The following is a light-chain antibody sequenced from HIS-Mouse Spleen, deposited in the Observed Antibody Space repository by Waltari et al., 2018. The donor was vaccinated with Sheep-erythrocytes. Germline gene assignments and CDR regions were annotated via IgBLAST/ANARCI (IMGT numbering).Light chain of an antibody. CDR2: DVS. V-gene: IGLV2-11*01. CDR3: AAWDDSLSGAV. CDR1: SSDVGGYNY. J-gene: IGLJ7*01. Sequence: QSALPQPRSVSGSPGQSVTISCTGTSSDVGGYNYVSCYQQHPGKAPKLMIYDVSKRPSGVPDRFSGSKSGTSASLAISGLRSEDEADYYCAAWDDSLSGAVFGGGTQLTVL.